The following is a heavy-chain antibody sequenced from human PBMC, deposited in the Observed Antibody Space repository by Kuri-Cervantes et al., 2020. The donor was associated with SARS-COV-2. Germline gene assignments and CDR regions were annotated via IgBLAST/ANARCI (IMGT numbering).Heavy chain of an antibody. CDR1: GFTFSSYA. CDR2: TSYDGSNK. V-gene: IGHV3-30*18. D-gene: IGHD2-15*01. Sequence: LSLTCGGSGFTFSSYAIHWVRQAPGKGLEWVALTSYDGSNKFYADSVKGRFTISRDNSKNTLYLQMNSLRAEDTAVYYCAKDQHGIVVVVAAIDYWGPGTLVTVSS. J-gene: IGHJ4*02. CDR3: AKDQHGIVVVVAAIDY.